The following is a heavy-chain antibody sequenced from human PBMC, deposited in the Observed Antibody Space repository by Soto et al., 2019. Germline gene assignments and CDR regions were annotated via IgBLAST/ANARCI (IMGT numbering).Heavy chain of an antibody. CDR3: ARANTGQLPRRGDYYYALDV. D-gene: IGHD2-2*01. J-gene: IGHJ6*02. V-gene: IGHV3-13*05. CDR1: GFFFNNYD. Sequence: KLVESGGGLTQAGGSLRLSCVGSGFFFNNYDMHWVRQVRGKGLEWVSAIGAADDPYYSVSVKGRFIVSRDNAQKSLYLQMNNLRAAETAVYFWARANTGQLPRRGDYYYALDVWGRGTTVTVSS. CDR2: IGAADDP.